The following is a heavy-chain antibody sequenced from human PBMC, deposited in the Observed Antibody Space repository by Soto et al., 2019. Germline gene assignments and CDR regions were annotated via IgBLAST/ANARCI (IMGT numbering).Heavy chain of an antibody. Sequence: SETLSLTCTVSGGSISSYYWSWIRQPPGKGLERIGYIYYSGSTNYNPSLKSRVTISVDTSKNQFSLKLSSVTAADTAVYYCARDSTLRSYGMDVWGQGTTVTVSS. CDR1: GGSISSYY. V-gene: IGHV4-59*01. CDR3: ARDSTLRSYGMDV. CDR2: IYYSGST. D-gene: IGHD2-15*01. J-gene: IGHJ6*02.